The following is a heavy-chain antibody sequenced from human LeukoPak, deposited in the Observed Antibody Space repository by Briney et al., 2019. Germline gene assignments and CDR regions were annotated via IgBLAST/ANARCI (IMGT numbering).Heavy chain of an antibody. CDR2: IYYTGST. Sequence: SETLSLTCAVYGGSFSGYYWSWIRQPPGKGLEWIGSIYYTGSTNDNPSLKSRVTISVDTSKNQFSLKLSSVTAADTAVYYCARRGGSGRAFDYWGQGTLVTVSS. CDR3: ARRGGSGRAFDY. CDR1: GGSFSGYY. D-gene: IGHD1-26*01. V-gene: IGHV4-34*01. J-gene: IGHJ4*02.